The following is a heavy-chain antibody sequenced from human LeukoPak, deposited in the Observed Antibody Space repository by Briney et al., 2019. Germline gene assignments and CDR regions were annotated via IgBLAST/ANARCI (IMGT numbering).Heavy chain of an antibody. Sequence: PSETLSLTCAVYGGSFSGYYWSWVPEPPGKGLEWIGEINHSESTNDNPSLKSRVTISVDTTNTQYSLKLSSVTAANTAVYYCARQLRRYCSSTSCQPTLNFDYWGQGTLVTVSS. CDR2: INHSEST. D-gene: IGHD2-2*01. V-gene: IGHV4-34*01. CDR1: GGSFSGYY. CDR3: ARQLRRYCSSTSCQPTLNFDY. J-gene: IGHJ4*02.